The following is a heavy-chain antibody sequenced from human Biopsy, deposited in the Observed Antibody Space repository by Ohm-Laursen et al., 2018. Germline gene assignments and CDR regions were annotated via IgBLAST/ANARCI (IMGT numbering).Heavy chain of an antibody. CDR3: AREGDESCGYTPLYFDY. CDR2: IWYDGSNK. D-gene: IGHD3-22*01. Sequence: LSLTCAAFGFTFSIYGIHWVRQAPGKGLEWVAVIWYDGSNKYYADSVKGRFTISRDDPKNTLYLQMNSLRAEDTAVYYCAREGDESCGYTPLYFDYWGQGTLVTVSS. CDR1: GFTFSIYG. J-gene: IGHJ4*02. V-gene: IGHV3-33*01.